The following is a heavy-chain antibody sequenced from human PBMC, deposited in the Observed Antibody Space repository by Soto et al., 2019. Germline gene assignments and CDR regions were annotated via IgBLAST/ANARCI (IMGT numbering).Heavy chain of an antibody. J-gene: IGHJ6*04. Sequence: EVQLVESGGGLVQPGGSLRLSCTASGFAVRHNYMTWVRQAPGKGLEWVSLIYSGGDTAYEDYVKGRFTISRHTSQNTLFLQMNSLRAEDPDVYYCARKTDSIPSGGDVWGKGTAVTVSS. CDR1: GFAVRHNY. V-gene: IGHV3-53*04. CDR2: IYSGGDT. D-gene: IGHD3-10*01. CDR3: ARKTDSIPSGGDV.